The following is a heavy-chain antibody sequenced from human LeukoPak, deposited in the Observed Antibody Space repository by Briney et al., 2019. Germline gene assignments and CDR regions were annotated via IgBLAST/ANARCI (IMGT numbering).Heavy chain of an antibody. V-gene: IGHV3-21*01. D-gene: IGHD6-13*01. J-gene: IGHJ5*02. CDR3: ASGGYSSSPPPFDP. CDR2: ISSSSSYI. Sequence: GGSLRLSCAASGFTFSSYSMNWVRQAPGKGLEWVSSISSSSSYIYYADSVKGRFTISRDNAKNSLYLQMNNLRAEDTAVYYCASGGYSSSPPPFDPWGQGTLVTVSS. CDR1: GFTFSSYS.